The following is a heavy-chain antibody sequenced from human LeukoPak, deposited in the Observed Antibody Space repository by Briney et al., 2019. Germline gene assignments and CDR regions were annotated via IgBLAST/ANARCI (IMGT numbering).Heavy chain of an antibody. CDR1: RGSISSRSDY. D-gene: IGHD1-26*01. CDR2: VYHSGGI. Sequence: SETLSLTCTVSRGSISSRSDYWWAWIRQPPGQGLEWIGSVYHSGGIYYNPSLKSRLTISVDTSKDHFSLNLASVTAADTAVYYCARQRAHGTWAFDYWGQGTLLSVSS. CDR3: ARQRAHGTWAFDY. J-gene: IGHJ4*02. V-gene: IGHV4-39*01.